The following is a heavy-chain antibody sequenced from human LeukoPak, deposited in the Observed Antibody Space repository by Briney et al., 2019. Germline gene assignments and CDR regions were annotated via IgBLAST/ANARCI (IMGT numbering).Heavy chain of an antibody. Sequence: PGGSLRLSCAASGFTFSSYGMHWVRQAPGKALEWVAVISYDGSNKYYADSVKGRFTISRDNSKNTLYLQMNSLRAEDTAVYYCAKGDYGDYSFDYWGQGTLVTVSS. J-gene: IGHJ4*02. CDR3: AKGDYGDYSFDY. V-gene: IGHV3-30*18. CDR2: ISYDGSNK. CDR1: GFTFSSYG. D-gene: IGHD4-17*01.